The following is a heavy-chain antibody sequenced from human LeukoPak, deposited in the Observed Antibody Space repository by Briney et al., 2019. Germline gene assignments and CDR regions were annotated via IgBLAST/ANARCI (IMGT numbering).Heavy chain of an antibody. J-gene: IGHJ3*02. D-gene: IGHD4-17*01. CDR2: ISYDGSNK. CDR1: GFTFSSYG. CDR3: AKYLGYGDYVPPDTDAFDI. Sequence: GGSLRLSCAASGFTFSSYGMHWVRQAPGKGLEWVAVISYDGSNKYYADSVKGRFTISRDNSKNTLYLQMNSLRAEDTAVYYCAKYLGYGDYVPPDTDAFDIWGQGTMVTVSS. V-gene: IGHV3-30*18.